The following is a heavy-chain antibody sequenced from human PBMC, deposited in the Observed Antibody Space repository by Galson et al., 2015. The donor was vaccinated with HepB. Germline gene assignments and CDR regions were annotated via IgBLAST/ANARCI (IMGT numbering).Heavy chain of an antibody. Sequence: SLRLSCAASGFTFSDYYMSWIRQAPGKGLEWVSYISSSSSYTNYADSVKGRFTISRDNAKNSLYLQMNSLRAEDTAVYYCARVGYSYGYSRWARYFDLWGRGTLVTVSS. J-gene: IGHJ2*01. CDR2: ISSSSSYT. CDR3: ARVGYSYGYSRWARYFDL. V-gene: IGHV3-11*06. CDR1: GFTFSDYY. D-gene: IGHD5-18*01.